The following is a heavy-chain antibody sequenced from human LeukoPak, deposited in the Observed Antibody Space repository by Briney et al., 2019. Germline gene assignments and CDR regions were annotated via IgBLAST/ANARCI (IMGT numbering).Heavy chain of an antibody. Sequence: PGGSLRLSCAASGFTFSSYSMNWVRQAPGKGLEWVSCISSGDTTIYYADSVRGRFTISRDNAKNSLYLLMNNLSAEDTAVYYCARAFDIWGQGTMVTVSS. CDR2: ISSGDTTI. V-gene: IGHV3-48*04. CDR1: GFTFSSYS. CDR3: ARAFDI. J-gene: IGHJ3*02.